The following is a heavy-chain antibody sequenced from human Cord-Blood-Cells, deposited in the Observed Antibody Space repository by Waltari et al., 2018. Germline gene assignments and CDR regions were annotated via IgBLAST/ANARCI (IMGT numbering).Heavy chain of an antibody. Sequence: QVQLVQSGAEVKKPGASVKVSCKASGYTFTGYYMHWVRQAPGQGLEWMGWINPNRGGTNYAQKCQGRVTMTRDTSISTAYMELSRLRSDDTAVYYCARVDYSSSSRWFDPWGQGTLVTVSS. CDR3: ARVDYSSSSRWFDP. V-gene: IGHV1-2*02. D-gene: IGHD6-6*01. CDR1: GYTFTGYY. CDR2: INPNRGGT. J-gene: IGHJ5*02.